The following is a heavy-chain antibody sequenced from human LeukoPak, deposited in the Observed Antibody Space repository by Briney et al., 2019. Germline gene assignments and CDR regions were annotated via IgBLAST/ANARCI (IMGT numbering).Heavy chain of an antibody. D-gene: IGHD3-10*01. Sequence: PSETLSLTCTVSGGSISSYYWSWIRQPPGKGLEWMGYIYYSGSTNYNPSLKSRVAISVDTSKNQFSLKLSSVTAADTAVYYCARHNELVRGVIPFDPWGQGTLVTVSS. J-gene: IGHJ5*02. V-gene: IGHV4-59*08. CDR3: ARHNELVRGVIPFDP. CDR1: GGSISSYY. CDR2: IYYSGST.